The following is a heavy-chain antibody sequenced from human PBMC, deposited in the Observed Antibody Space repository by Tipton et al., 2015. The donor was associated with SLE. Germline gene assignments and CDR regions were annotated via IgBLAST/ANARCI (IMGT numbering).Heavy chain of an antibody. D-gene: IGHD3-3*01. CDR2: ISYDGSNT. J-gene: IGHJ6*03. CDR1: GFTFITYA. Sequence: SLRLSCTASGFTFITYALHWVRQAPGKGLEWVAGISYDGSNTYYADSVKGRFAISRDNSKNTLYLQMNSLRAEDTAVYYCARDTYYDFWSGYRSYYSYMDVWGKGTTVTVSS. V-gene: IGHV3-30*09. CDR3: ARDTYYDFWSGYRSYYSYMDV.